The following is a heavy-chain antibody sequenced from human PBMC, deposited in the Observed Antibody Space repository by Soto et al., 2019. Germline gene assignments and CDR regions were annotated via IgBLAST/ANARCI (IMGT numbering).Heavy chain of an antibody. CDR1: GGSISSYY. CDR2: IYYSGST. J-gene: IGHJ5*02. V-gene: IGHV4-59*01. Sequence: PSETLSLTCTVSGGSISSYYWSWIRQPPGKGLEWIGYIYYSGSTNYNPSLKSRVTISVDTSNNQISLKLSSVTAADTAMYYCASSFGNSWYDDWGQGTRVTVAS. D-gene: IGHD3-16*01. CDR3: ASSFGNSWYDD.